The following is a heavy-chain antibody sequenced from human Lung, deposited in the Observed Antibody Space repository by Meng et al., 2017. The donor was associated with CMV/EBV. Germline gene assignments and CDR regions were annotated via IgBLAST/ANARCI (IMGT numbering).Heavy chain of an antibody. Sequence: ASVKVSCKASGYTFTTYDINWVRQATGQGLEWMGWMNPNSGNTGYAQKFQGRVTMTRDTSTSTVYMELSSLRSDDTALYYCARDLGYSSSWYFQYYFDCWGQGTLVTVSS. J-gene: IGHJ4*02. D-gene: IGHD6-13*01. CDR2: MNPNSGNT. CDR3: ARDLGYSSSWYFQYYFDC. CDR1: GYTFTTYD. V-gene: IGHV1-8*01.